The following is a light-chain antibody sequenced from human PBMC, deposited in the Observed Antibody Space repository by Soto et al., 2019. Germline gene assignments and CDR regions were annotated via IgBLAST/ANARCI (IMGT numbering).Light chain of an antibody. Sequence: EIVMTQSPATLSVSPGERATLSCRASQSVSSNLAWYQQKPGQAPRLLIYHASTRATGIPARFSGSGSGTEFTLTISSLQSEDFAVYYRQRYNKWPLTFGGGTKVEIK. CDR2: HAS. CDR3: QRYNKWPLT. CDR1: QSVSSN. V-gene: IGKV3-15*01. J-gene: IGKJ4*01.